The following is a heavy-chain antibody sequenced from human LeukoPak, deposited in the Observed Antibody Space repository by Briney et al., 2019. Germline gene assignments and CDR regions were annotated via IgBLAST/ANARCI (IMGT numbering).Heavy chain of an antibody. CDR3: ARAATAYYYDSSGYYLNDY. CDR1: GGSISSYY. V-gene: IGHV4-38-2*02. J-gene: IGHJ4*02. D-gene: IGHD3-22*01. Sequence: SETLSLTCTVSGGSISSYYWGWIRQPPGKGLEWIGSIYHSGSTYYNPSLKSRVTISVDTSKNQFSLKLSSVTAADTAVYYCARAATAYYYDSSGYYLNDYWGQGTLVTVSS. CDR2: IYHSGST.